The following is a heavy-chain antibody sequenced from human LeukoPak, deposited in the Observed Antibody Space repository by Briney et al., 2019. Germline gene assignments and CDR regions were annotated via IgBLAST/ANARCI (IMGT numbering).Heavy chain of an antibody. CDR2: VYPDDSDT. J-gene: IGHJ5*02. D-gene: IGHD3-22*01. Sequence: GESLKISCKTSGYSFTRYWIAWVRQTPGKGLEWMGIVYPDDSDTRYSPAFQGQVTISADKSISTAYLQWSSLKASDTAMYYCARLNYYDSSGSKFDPWGQGTLVTVSS. CDR3: ARLNYYDSSGSKFDP. V-gene: IGHV5-51*01. CDR1: GYSFTRYW.